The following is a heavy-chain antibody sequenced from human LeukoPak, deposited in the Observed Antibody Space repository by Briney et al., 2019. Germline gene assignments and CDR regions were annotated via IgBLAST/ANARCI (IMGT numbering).Heavy chain of an antibody. CDR1: GFTFSTYW. J-gene: IGHJ1*01. D-gene: IGHD6-13*01. Sequence: PGGSLRLSCAASGFTFSTYWMSWVRQAPGKGLEWVANIKQDGSEKYYVDSVKGRFTISRDNAKNSLYLQMNSLRAEDTAVYYCAREYSSTWYRGPAEYFQHWGQGTLVTVSS. CDR3: AREYSSTWYRGPAEYFQH. V-gene: IGHV3-7*01. CDR2: IKQDGSEK.